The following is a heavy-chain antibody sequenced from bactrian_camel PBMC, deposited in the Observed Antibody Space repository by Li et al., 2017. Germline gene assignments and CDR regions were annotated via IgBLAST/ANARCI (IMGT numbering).Heavy chain of an antibody. CDR2: IHTRGGNT. J-gene: IGHJ6*01. CDR1: GKTNVLNC. D-gene: IGHD2*01. Sequence: HVQLVESGGGLVQPGGSLNLSCAATGKTNVLNCMGWFRQAPGKEREGVAAIHTRGGNTYYADSVKGRFTISQDNAKNTLYLQMSSLKPEDTGMYYCAAGWLFGHSINDALLRPTLFDSWGQGTQVTVS. CDR3: AAGWLFGHSINDALLRPTLFDS. V-gene: IGHV3S54*01.